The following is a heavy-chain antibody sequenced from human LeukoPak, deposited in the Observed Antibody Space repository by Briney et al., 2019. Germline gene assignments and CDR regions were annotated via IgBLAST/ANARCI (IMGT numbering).Heavy chain of an antibody. CDR3: ARGRGCSSTSCLYYYYYGMDV. CDR1: GYTFTXXG. J-gene: IGHJ6*02. V-gene: IGHV1-8*01. Sequence: ASVKVSCKASGYTFTXXGINWVRQATGXXXXXXGWMNPXXXNTGYAQKFQGRVTMTRNTSISTAYMELSSLRSEDTAVYYCARGRGCSSTSCLYYYYYGMDVWGQGTTVTVSS. CDR2: MNPXXXNT. D-gene: IGHD2-2*01.